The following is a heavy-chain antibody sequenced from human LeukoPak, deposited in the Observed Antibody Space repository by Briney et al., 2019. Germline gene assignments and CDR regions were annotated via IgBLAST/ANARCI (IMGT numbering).Heavy chain of an antibody. Sequence: GGSLRLSCAASGFTLSSYAMSWVRQGPGKGLEWVSAISVSGNTYHADSVKGRFTISRDSFKNTLYLQMNSLRAEDAAVYYCAKAPVTTCSGAYCYPFDYWGQGTLVTVSS. V-gene: IGHV3-23*01. D-gene: IGHD2-15*01. J-gene: IGHJ4*02. CDR3: AKAPVTTCSGAYCYPFDY. CDR1: GFTLSSYA. CDR2: ISVSGNT.